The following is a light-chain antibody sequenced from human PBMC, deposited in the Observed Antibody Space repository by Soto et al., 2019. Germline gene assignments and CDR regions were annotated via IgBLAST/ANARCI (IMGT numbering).Light chain of an antibody. CDR2: GNI. CDR3: QSYDSSLSGSV. Sequence: QSVLTQPPSVSGAPGQRVTISCTGSSSNIGAGYDVHWYQQLPGTAPKLLIYGNINRPSGVPDRFSGSKSGTSASLAITGLQDEDEADYYCQSYDSSLSGSVFGGGTKLTVL. J-gene: IGLJ2*01. CDR1: SSNIGAGYD. V-gene: IGLV1-40*01.